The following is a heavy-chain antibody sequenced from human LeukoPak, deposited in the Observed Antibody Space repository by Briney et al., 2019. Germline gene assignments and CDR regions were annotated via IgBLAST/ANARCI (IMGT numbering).Heavy chain of an antibody. CDR3: AGEYFQH. CDR2: ISAYNGNT. CDR1: GYTFTSYG. Sequence: ASVKVSCKASGYTFTSYGISWVRQAPGQGLEWMGWISAYNGNTNYAQKFQGRVTITADESTSTAYMELSSLRSEDTAVYYCAGEYFQHWGQGTLVTVSS. J-gene: IGHJ1*01. V-gene: IGHV1-18*01.